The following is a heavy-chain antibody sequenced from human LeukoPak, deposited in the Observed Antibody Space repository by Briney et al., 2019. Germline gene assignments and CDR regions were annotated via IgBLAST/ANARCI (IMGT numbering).Heavy chain of an antibody. CDR1: GGTLSSYA. CDR3: AREPLGCGGDCHFDY. J-gene: IGHJ4*02. CDR2: IIPIYDPV. Sequence: GSSVRVSCKASGGTLSSYAFSWMRQAPGQGLEWMGRIIPIYDPVDYAQRFQGRVTITTDESTNTVYMELSSLRHEDTAVYYCAREPLGCGGDCHFDYWGQGTLVTVSS. D-gene: IGHD2-21*02. V-gene: IGHV1-69*05.